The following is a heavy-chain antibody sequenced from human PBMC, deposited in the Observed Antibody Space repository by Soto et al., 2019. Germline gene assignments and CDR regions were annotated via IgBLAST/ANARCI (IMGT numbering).Heavy chain of an antibody. D-gene: IGHD1-26*01. CDR1: GGTFSSYI. CDR3: ARVVVGTTSDYYYGMDV. CDR2: IIPIFGTA. J-gene: IGHJ6*02. Sequence: QVQLVQSGAEVRKPGSSVKVSCKASGGTFSSYIISWVRQAPGQGLEWMGGIIPIFGTANYAQRFQGRVTITADESTSTAYMELSSLRSEDTAVYYCARVVVGTTSDYYYGMDVWGQGTMVTVSS. V-gene: IGHV1-69*01.